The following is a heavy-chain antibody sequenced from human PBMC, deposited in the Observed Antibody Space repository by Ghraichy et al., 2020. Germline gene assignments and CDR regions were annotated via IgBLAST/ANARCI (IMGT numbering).Heavy chain of an antibody. CDR2: IIPIFGTA. D-gene: IGHD2-2*01. CDR1: GGTFSSYA. CDR3: ARRGCSSTSCKYYYYYGMDV. V-gene: IGHV1-69*13. J-gene: IGHJ6*02. Sequence: SVKVSCKASGGTFSSYAISWVRQAPGQGLEWMGGIIPIFGTANYAQKFQGRVTITADESTSTAYMELSSLRSEDTAVYYCARRGCSSTSCKYYYYYGMDVWGQGTTVTVSS.